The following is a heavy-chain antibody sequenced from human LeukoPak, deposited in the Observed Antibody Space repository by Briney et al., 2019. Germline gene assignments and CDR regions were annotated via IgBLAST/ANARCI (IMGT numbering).Heavy chain of an antibody. CDR1: GYTFTGYY. D-gene: IGHD2-2*01. CDR2: INPNSGGT. J-gene: IGHJ4*02. Sequence: GASVKVSRKASGYTFTGYYMHWVRQAPGQGLEWMGWINPNSGGTNYAQRFQGRVTMTRDTSISTAYMELSRLRSDDTAVYYCARRGCSSTSCFHYWGQGTLVTVSS. V-gene: IGHV1-2*02. CDR3: ARRGCSSTSCFHY.